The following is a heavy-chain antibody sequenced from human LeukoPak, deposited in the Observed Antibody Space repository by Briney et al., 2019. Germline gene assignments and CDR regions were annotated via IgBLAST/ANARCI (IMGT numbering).Heavy chain of an antibody. CDR3: AKLGGYSSSWSYYYHYMDV. Sequence: GGSLRLSCTASGFTFGDYAMSWFRQAPGKGLEWVSAISGSGGSTYYADSEKGRFTISRDNSKNTLYLQMNSLRAEDTAVYYCAKLGGYSSSWSYYYHYMDVWGKGTTVTVSS. CDR2: ISGSGGST. CDR1: GFTFGDYA. J-gene: IGHJ6*03. V-gene: IGHV3-23*01. D-gene: IGHD6-13*01.